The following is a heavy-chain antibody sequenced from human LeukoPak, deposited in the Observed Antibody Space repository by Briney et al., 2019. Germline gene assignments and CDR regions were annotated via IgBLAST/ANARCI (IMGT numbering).Heavy chain of an antibody. V-gene: IGHV1-18*01. D-gene: IGHD3-16*01. Sequence: GASVKVSCKSSGYTFTTYGITWVRQAPGQGLEWMGWISTDNGDTNYAQKLQGRVTMTTDTSTSTAYMELRSLRSDDTAVYYCAREGLGELTLDCWGQGTLVLVSS. J-gene: IGHJ4*02. CDR1: GYTFTTYG. CDR3: AREGLGELTLDC. CDR2: ISTDNGDT.